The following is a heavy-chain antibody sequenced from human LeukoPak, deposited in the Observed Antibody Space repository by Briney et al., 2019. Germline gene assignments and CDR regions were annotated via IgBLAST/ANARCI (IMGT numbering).Heavy chain of an antibody. Sequence: GGSLRLSCAASGFTFSSYAMSWVRQAPGKGLEWVSAISGSGAGTYYADSVKGRFTISRDNSKNTLYLQMNSLRAEDTAVCYCARALYYDILTGYSRIQHWGQGTLIPVSS. CDR2: ISGSGAGT. CDR1: GFTFSSYA. J-gene: IGHJ1*01. CDR3: ARALYYDILTGYSRIQH. V-gene: IGHV3-23*01. D-gene: IGHD3-9*01.